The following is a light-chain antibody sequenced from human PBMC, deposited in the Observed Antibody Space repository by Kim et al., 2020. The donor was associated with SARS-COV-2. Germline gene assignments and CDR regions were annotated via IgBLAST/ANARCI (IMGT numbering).Light chain of an antibody. J-gene: IGKJ4*01. CDR1: QSVLYSSNNKNY. CDR2: WAS. CDR3: QQYYSTPLT. V-gene: IGKV4-1*01. Sequence: DIVMTQSPDSLAVSLGERATINCKSSQSVLYSSNNKNYLAWYQQKPGQPPKLLIYWASTRESGVPDRFSGSGSGTDFTLTISSLQAEDVAVYYCQQYYSTPLTFGGGTKLKI.